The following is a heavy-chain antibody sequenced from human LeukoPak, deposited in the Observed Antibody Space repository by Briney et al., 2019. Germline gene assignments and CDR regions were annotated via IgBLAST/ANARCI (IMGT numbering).Heavy chain of an antibody. J-gene: IGHJ4*02. CDR1: GYTFTSYD. Sequence: ASVKVSCKASGYTFTSYDINWVRQATGQGLEWMGWMNPNSGNTGYAQKFQGRVTITRNTSISTAYMELSSLRSEDTAVYYCARAYYDFWSGYYSQNYYFDYWGQGTLVTVSS. V-gene: IGHV1-8*03. CDR2: MNPNSGNT. CDR3: ARAYYDFWSGYYSQNYYFDY. D-gene: IGHD3-3*01.